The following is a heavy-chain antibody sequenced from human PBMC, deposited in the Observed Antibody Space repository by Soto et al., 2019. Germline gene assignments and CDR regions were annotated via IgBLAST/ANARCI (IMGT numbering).Heavy chain of an antibody. D-gene: IGHD1-26*01. CDR2: IMPLYAKP. CDR3: ASLNNWSSGDGRIDV. V-gene: IGHV1-69*01. CDR1: GGTFNTYT. J-gene: IGHJ6*02. Sequence: QVQLVQSGAEVKKPGSSVKVSCKASGGTFNTYTISWVRQVPGQGLEWMGGIMPLYAKPTYAQPFLGRLTIVAHEHPSTVYMELSRLRSEDTALYYCASLNNWSSGDGRIDVWGRETAFSVSS.